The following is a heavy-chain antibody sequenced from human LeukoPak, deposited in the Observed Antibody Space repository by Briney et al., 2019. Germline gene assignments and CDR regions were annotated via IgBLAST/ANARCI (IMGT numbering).Heavy chain of an antibody. Sequence: GGCLRLSCAASGFTFDDYTMDWGRQGPGEGLGWVSLISWDVGSTYYADSVKGRFTISRDNSKNSLYLQMNSLRTEDTALYYCAKDTGYSRSWYFDYWGQGTMVTVSS. V-gene: IGHV3-43*01. J-gene: IGHJ4*02. D-gene: IGHD6-13*01. CDR2: ISWDVGST. CDR3: AKDTGYSRSWYFDY. CDR1: GFTFDDYT.